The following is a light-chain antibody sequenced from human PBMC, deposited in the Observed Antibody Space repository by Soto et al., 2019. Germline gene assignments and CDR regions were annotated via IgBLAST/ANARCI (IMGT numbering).Light chain of an antibody. CDR2: KAS. Sequence: DIQMTQSPSTLSASVGDRVTITCRASQTISSMLAWYQQKPGKAPRLLIYKASNLENGVPSRFSGSGSGTEFTLTLSSLQPDDFATYYCQQYSSYSPYTFGQGTKLEI. J-gene: IGKJ2*01. CDR3: QQYSSYSPYT. CDR1: QTISSM. V-gene: IGKV1-5*03.